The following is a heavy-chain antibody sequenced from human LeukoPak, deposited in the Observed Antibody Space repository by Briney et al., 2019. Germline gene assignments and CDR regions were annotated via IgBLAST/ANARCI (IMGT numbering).Heavy chain of an antibody. CDR1: GFTFSSYA. V-gene: IGHV3-30-3*01. Sequence: GGSLRLSCAASGFTFSSYAVHWVRQAPGKGLEWVAIISYDGSYKYYADSVKGRFTISRDNSKSTLYLQMNSLRAEDTAVYYCARDRDCGGDCSGTFFDYWGQGTLVTVSS. J-gene: IGHJ4*02. CDR2: ISYDGSYK. D-gene: IGHD2-21*02. CDR3: ARDRDCGGDCSGTFFDY.